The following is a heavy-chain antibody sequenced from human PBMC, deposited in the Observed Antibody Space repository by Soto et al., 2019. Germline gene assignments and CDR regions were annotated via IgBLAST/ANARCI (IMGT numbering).Heavy chain of an antibody. CDR3: AISSTIAAAVNVDY. D-gene: IGHD6-13*01. J-gene: IGHJ4*02. CDR1: GVIFTSYT. CDR2: ISSSSRYI. V-gene: IGHV3-21*01. Sequence: GGSLRLSCAASGVIFTSYTVNWVRQAPGKGLEWVSSISSSSRYIYYVDSVKGRFTISRDNDKDAVYLQMNGLRAEDTAVYYCAISSTIAAAVNVDYCGRPSLVPVS.